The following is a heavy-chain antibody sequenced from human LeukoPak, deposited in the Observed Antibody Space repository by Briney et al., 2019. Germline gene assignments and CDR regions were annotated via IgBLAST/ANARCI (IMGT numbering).Heavy chain of an antibody. CDR3: AKEGSGGSWSSFDY. CDR2: ISYSETRI. V-gene: IGHV3-30*01. Sequence: GTSLRLSCAASGFNFNNHAMHWVRQAPGKGLEWVAVISYSETRIHYADSVKGRLTISRDNSKNTLFLQMDSLTADDTAVYYCAKEGSGGSWSSFDYWGQGTLVTVSS. J-gene: IGHJ4*02. D-gene: IGHD6-13*01. CDR1: GFNFNNHA.